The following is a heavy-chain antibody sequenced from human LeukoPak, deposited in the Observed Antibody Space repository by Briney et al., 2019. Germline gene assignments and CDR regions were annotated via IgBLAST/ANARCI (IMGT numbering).Heavy chain of an antibody. CDR3: ARVLSGSWDWYDP. Sequence: GGSLRLSCAASGFTFSRYWIHWVRQAPGKGLEWVSRINPDGSTTTYADSVKGRFTISRDNAKNTVYLQMNSLRAEDTAVYYCARVLSGSWDWYDPWGQGTLVTVSS. D-gene: IGHD3-22*01. CDR1: GFTFSRYW. CDR2: INPDGSTT. J-gene: IGHJ5*02. V-gene: IGHV3-74*01.